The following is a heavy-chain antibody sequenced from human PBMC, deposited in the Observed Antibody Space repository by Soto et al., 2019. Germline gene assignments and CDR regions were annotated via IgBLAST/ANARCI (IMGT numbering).Heavy chain of an antibody. D-gene: IGHD6-13*01. CDR2: IYPGDSDT. CDR3: ARHMGSSSWYGANRYYYYGMDV. Sequence: GESLKISCKGSGYSFTSYWIGWVRQMPGKGLEWMGIIYPGDSDTRYSPSFQGQVTISADKSISTAYLQWSSLKASDTAMYYCARHMGSSSWYGANRYYYYGMDVWGQGTTVTVSS. V-gene: IGHV5-51*01. J-gene: IGHJ6*02. CDR1: GYSFTSYW.